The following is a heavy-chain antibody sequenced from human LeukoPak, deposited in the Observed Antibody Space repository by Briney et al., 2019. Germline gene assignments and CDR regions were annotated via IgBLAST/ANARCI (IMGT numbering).Heavy chain of an antibody. CDR2: ISWNSGSI. CDR1: GFTFDDYA. Sequence: GRSLRLSCAASGFTFDDYAVHWVRQAPGKGLEWVSGISWNSGSIGYADSVKGRFTISRDNAKNSLYLQMNSLRAEDMALYYCAKGGGSDYVDAFDIWGQGTMVTVSS. D-gene: IGHD1-26*01. V-gene: IGHV3-9*03. CDR3: AKGGGSDYVDAFDI. J-gene: IGHJ3*02.